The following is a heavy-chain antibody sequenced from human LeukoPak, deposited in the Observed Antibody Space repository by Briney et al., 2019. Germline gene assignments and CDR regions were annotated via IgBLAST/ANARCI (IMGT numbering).Heavy chain of an antibody. Sequence: GESLKISCQGSGHSFTTYWIAWVRQMPGKGLEWMGIIYPGDSDTRYSPSFQGQVTISADRSISIAYLQWSSLKASDTAMYYCARLRDGDFDYWGQGSLVTVFS. J-gene: IGHJ4*02. V-gene: IGHV5-51*01. D-gene: IGHD4-17*01. CDR3: ARLRDGDFDY. CDR1: GHSFTTYW. CDR2: IYPGDSDT.